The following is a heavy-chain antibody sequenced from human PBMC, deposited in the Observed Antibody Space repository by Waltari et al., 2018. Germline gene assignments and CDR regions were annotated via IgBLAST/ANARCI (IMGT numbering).Heavy chain of an antibody. CDR3: ARLFSGDSSSVGDAFDI. CDR1: GDFIRGYG. J-gene: IGHJ3*02. V-gene: IGHV4-4*08. Sequence: QVQLQESGPGLVKPSETLSLTCRVTGDFIRGYGWGWIRQPPGMRLQYIGYIDDKENTNYNPSLGSRVSISVDTPRNQFSLRLRGVTSADTAVYYCARLFSGDSSSVGDAFDIWGQGTVVTVSS. D-gene: IGHD2-21*01. CDR2: IDDKENT.